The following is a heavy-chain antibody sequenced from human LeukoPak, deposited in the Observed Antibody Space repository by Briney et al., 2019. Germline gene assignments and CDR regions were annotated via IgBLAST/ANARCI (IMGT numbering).Heavy chain of an antibody. V-gene: IGHV3-30*18. CDR2: ISYDGSNK. J-gene: IGHJ4*02. CDR3: AKGGSGWYFDY. CDR1: RFTFSSYG. Sequence: GGSLRLSCAASRFTFSSYGMHWVRQAPGKGLEWVAVISYDGSNKYYADSVKGRFTISRDNSKNTLYLQMNSLRAEDTAVYYCAKGGSGWYFDYWGQGTLVTVSS. D-gene: IGHD6-19*01.